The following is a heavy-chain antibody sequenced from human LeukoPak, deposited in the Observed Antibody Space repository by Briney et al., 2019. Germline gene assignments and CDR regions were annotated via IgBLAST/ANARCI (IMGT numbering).Heavy chain of an antibody. Sequence: GGSLRLSCAASGFTVSSHYMSWVRQAPGKGLEWVSVIYSGNNTYYVDSVKGRFTISRDNSKNTLYLQMNSLRAEDTAVYYCAKGLLNFDPWGQGTLVTVSS. CDR2: IYSGNNT. J-gene: IGHJ5*02. V-gene: IGHV3-53*01. CDR1: GFTVSSHY. CDR3: AKGLLNFDP.